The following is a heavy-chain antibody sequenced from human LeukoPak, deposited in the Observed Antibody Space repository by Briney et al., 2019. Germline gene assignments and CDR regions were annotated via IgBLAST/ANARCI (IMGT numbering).Heavy chain of an antibody. CDR3: ARVLRYCSGGNCYSGGLGYMDV. Sequence: GGSLRLSCAASGFSFSTYAMSWIRQAPGKGLEWVSVISGSSYNTYYVDSVKGRFTISRDNSKNILYLQMNSLRAEDTAVYYCARVLRYCSGGNCYSGGLGYMDVWGKGTTVTISS. D-gene: IGHD2-15*01. J-gene: IGHJ6*03. CDR1: GFSFSTYA. CDR2: ISGSSYNT. V-gene: IGHV3-23*01.